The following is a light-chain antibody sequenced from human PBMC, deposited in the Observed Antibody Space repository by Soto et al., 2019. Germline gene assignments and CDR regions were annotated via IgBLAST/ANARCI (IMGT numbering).Light chain of an antibody. Sequence: DIQMTQSPSSVSASVGDRVTITCRASQGISSWLAWYQQKPGKAPKLLIYAASSLQSGVPSRFSGSGSGTDXTXXISXXQPXXFATYYCQQANSFPITFGQGTRLEIK. CDR1: QGISSW. V-gene: IGKV1-12*01. CDR2: AAS. CDR3: QQANSFPIT. J-gene: IGKJ5*01.